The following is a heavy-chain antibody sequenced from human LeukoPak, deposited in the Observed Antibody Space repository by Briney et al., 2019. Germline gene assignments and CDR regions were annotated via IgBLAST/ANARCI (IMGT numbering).Heavy chain of an antibody. V-gene: IGHV1-8*01. CDR3: ARFGSSSRVGYYYYMDV. CDR1: GYTFTSYD. CDR2: MNPNSRNT. Sequence: GASVKVSCKASGYTFTSYDIKWVRQATGQGLEWMGWMNPNSRNTGYAQKFQGRVTMTRNTSISTAYMELSSLRSEDTAVYYCARFGSSSRVGYYYYMDVWGKGTTVTVSS. J-gene: IGHJ6*03. D-gene: IGHD6-6*01.